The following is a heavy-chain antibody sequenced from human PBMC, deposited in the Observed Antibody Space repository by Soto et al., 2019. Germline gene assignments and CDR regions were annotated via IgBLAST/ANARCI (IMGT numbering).Heavy chain of an antibody. Sequence: SLRLSCTASGFTFGDYAMSWFRQAPGKGLEWVGFIRSKAYGGTTEYAASVKGRFTISRDDSKSIAYLQMNSLKTEDTAVHYCTTNYYDSSGYDNWFDPWGQGTLVTVSS. CDR2: IRSKAYGGTT. CDR3: TTNYYDSSGYDNWFDP. CDR1: GFTFGDYA. J-gene: IGHJ5*02. D-gene: IGHD3-22*01. V-gene: IGHV3-49*03.